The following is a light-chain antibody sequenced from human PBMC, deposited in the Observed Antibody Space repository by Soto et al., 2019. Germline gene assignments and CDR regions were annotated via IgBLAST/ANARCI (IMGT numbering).Light chain of an antibody. V-gene: IGLV4-69*01. CDR3: QTWGSGII. Sequence: QLVLTQSPSASASLGASVKLTCTLSSAHSLFAIAWHQQQPEKGPRFLMKLNNDGSHTKGDGIPDRFSGSSSGAERYLTISSLQSEDEADYYCQTWGSGIIFGGGTQLTVL. CDR2: LNNDGSH. J-gene: IGLJ2*01. CDR1: SAHSLFA.